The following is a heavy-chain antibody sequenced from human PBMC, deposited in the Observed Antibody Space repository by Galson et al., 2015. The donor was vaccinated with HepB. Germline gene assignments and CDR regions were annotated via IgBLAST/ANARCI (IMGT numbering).Heavy chain of an antibody. CDR3: ARDWGYIGVDTESMDN. Sequence: SLRLSCAASGFTFSSHWMHWVRQAPGKGLVWVSRINNDGSSIAYADSVKGRFTISRDNAKNTLYLQMASLRAEDTAVYYCARDWGYIGVDTESMDNWGQGTLVTVSS. V-gene: IGHV3-74*01. CDR2: INNDGSSI. CDR1: GFTFSSHW. D-gene: IGHD5-12*01. J-gene: IGHJ4*02.